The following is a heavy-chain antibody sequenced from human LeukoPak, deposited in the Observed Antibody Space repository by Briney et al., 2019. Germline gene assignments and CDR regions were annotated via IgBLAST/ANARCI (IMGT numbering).Heavy chain of an antibody. CDR2: SNSDGSVR. CDR1: GFGFSSHW. CDR3: ARDPSVNNAIGYNWFDH. Sequence: GGSLRLSCAASGFGFSSHWMHWVRQAPGKGLVWVSRSNSDGSVRNYADSVEGRFIISRDNAKNTLNLQMNNLGVEDTAVYFCARDPSVNNAIGYNWFDHWGQGALVTVSS. J-gene: IGHJ5*02. D-gene: IGHD2/OR15-2a*01. V-gene: IGHV3-74*01.